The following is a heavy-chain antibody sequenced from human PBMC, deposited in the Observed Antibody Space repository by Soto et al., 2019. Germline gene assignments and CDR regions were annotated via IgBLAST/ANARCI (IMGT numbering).Heavy chain of an antibody. V-gene: IGHV3-23*01. Sequence: GSLRLSCAASGFTFSSYAMIWVRQAPGKGLEWVSAISGSGGSTYYADSVKGRFTISRDNSKNTLYLQMNSLRAEDTAVYYCAKDTSSSGPYGMDVWGQGTTVTVSS. CDR2: ISGSGGST. D-gene: IGHD6-19*01. CDR1: GFTFSSYA. J-gene: IGHJ6*02. CDR3: AKDTSSSGPYGMDV.